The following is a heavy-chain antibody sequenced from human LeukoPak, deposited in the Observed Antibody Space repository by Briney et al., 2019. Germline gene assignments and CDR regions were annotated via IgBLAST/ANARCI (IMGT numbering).Heavy chain of an antibody. Sequence: PGGSLRLSCAASGFTLSDYHMNWVRQAPGKGLEWLSSITTISHYIYYAGAVRGRFTISRDNAKNSLYLQMNSLRAEDTALYYCVRDADGGNSWFDTWGQGTLVTVSS. CDR1: GFTLSDYH. V-gene: IGHV3-21*04. CDR3: VRDADGGNSWFDT. D-gene: IGHD4-23*01. CDR2: ITTISHYI. J-gene: IGHJ5*02.